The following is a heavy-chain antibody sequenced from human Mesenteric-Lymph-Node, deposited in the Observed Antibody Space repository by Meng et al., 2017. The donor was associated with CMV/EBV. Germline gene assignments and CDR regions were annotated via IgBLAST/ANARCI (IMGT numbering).Heavy chain of an antibody. D-gene: IGHD3-3*01. CDR3: ARSNVLRFLEWLFDY. J-gene: IGHJ4*02. CDR2: IYHSGIT. V-gene: IGHV4-61*08. CDR1: GGSISSGDYY. Sequence: GSLRLSCTVSGGSISSGDYYWSWIRQPPGKGLEWIGYIYHSGITNYNPSLKSRVTISVDTSKNQFSLKLSSVTAADTAVYYCARSNVLRFLEWLFDYWGQGTLVTVSS.